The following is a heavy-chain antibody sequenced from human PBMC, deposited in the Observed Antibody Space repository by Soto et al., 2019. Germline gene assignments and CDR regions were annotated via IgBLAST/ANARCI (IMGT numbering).Heavy chain of an antibody. CDR2: ISSSSSYI. CDR3: AGTYYYGSGSYYNWFDP. CDR1: GFTFSSYS. V-gene: IGHV3-21*01. D-gene: IGHD3-10*01. J-gene: IGHJ5*02. Sequence: GGSLRLSCAASGFTFSSYSMNWVRQAPGKGLEWVSSISSSSSYIYYADSVKGRFTISRDNAKNSLYLQMNSLRAEDTAVYYCAGTYYYGSGSYYNWFDPWGQGTPVTVSS.